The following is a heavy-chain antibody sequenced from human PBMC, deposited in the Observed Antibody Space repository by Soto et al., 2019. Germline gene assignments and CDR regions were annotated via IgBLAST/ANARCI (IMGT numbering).Heavy chain of an antibody. D-gene: IGHD2-15*01. CDR1: GFTFDDYG. V-gene: IGHV3-20*04. J-gene: IGHJ4*02. CDR2: INWNGGST. CDR3: ARGGGQYCSGGSCYSGHPGDY. Sequence: EVQLVESGGGVVRPGGSLRLSCAASGFTFDDYGMSWVRQAPGKGLEWVSGINWNGGSTGYADSVKGRFTISRDNAKNSLYLQMNSLRAEDTALYYCARGGGQYCSGGSCYSGHPGDYWGQGILVIVSS.